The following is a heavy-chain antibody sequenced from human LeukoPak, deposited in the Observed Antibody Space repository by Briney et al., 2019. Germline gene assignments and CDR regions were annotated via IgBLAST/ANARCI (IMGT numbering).Heavy chain of an antibody. CDR3: ARERWRRGWFDP. V-gene: IGHV4-38-2*02. D-gene: IGHD2-15*01. Sequence: SETLSLTCNVSGYSISSGYYWGWIRQPPGKGLEWIGSIYHSGSTYYNPSLKSRVTISVDTSKNQFSLKLSSVTAADTAVYYCARERWRRGWFDPWGQGTLVTVSS. J-gene: IGHJ5*02. CDR2: IYHSGST. CDR1: GYSISSGYY.